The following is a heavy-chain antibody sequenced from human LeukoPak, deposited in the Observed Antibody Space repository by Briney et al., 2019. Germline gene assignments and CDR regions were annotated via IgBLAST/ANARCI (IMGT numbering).Heavy chain of an antibody. CDR1: GGSISSGSYY. D-gene: IGHD5-24*01. J-gene: IGHJ5*02. CDR3: ARDGEDGYNLYNWFDP. V-gene: IGHV4-61*02. CDR2: IYNSGST. Sequence: SQTLSLTCTVSGGSISSGSYYWGWIRQPAGKGLEWIGRIYNSGSTNYNPSLKSRVTISVDTSKNQFSLKLSSVTAADTAVYYCARDGEDGYNLYNWFDPWGQGTLVTVSS.